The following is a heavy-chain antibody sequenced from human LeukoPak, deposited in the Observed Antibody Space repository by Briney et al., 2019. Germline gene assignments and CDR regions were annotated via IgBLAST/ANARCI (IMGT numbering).Heavy chain of an antibody. J-gene: IGHJ4*02. CDR1: GFTFSSYG. CDR2: IRYDGSNK. CDR3: AKVASGSYFSSRPDY. V-gene: IGHV3-30*02. Sequence: GGSLRLSCAASGFTFSSYGMHWVRQAPGKGLEWVAFIRYDGSNKYYADSVKGRFTISRDNSKNTLYLQMNSLRAEDTAVYYCAKVASGSYFSSRPDYWGQGTLVTVSS. D-gene: IGHD1-26*01.